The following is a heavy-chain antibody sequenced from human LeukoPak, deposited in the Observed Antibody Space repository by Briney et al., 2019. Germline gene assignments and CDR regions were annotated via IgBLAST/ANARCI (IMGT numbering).Heavy chain of an antibody. CDR1: GFTFNTNA. V-gene: IGHV3-23*01. J-gene: IGHJ4*02. Sequence: PGGSLRLSCVASGFTFNTNAMSWVRQAPGKGLEWVSAISGRTGGTYYADSVKGRFTISRDNSKSTLYLQMDSLRAEDTAVYYCAKCGNSGCHLIDYWGQGTLVTVSS. D-gene: IGHD5-12*01. CDR2: ISGRTGGT. CDR3: AKCGNSGCHLIDY.